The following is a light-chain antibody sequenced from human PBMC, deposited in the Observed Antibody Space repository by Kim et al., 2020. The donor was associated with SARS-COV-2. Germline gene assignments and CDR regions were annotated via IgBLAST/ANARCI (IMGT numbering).Light chain of an antibody. CDR3: QQTKILPS. J-gene: IGKJ4*01. CDR2: AAS. CDR1: QGITNW. V-gene: IGKV1-12*02. Sequence: VSASVGDRVTITCRASQGITNWLAWYQQKPGQAPKLLISAASILQSGVPSRFTGSGSGTEFTLTINNLQPEDFASYYCQQTKILPSFGGGTKLEI.